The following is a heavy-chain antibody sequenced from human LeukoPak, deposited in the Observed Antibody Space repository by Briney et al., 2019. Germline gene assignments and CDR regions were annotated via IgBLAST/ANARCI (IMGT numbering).Heavy chain of an antibody. D-gene: IGHD7-27*01. V-gene: IGHV1-69*04. Sequence: SVKVSCKASGGTFSSYAISWVRQAPGQGLEWMGRIIPILGIANYAQKFQGRVTITADKSTSTAYMELSSLRSEDTAVYYCARDWGLKRGHDAFDIWGQGTKVTVSS. J-gene: IGHJ3*02. CDR2: IIPILGIA. CDR3: ARDWGLKRGHDAFDI. CDR1: GGTFSSYA.